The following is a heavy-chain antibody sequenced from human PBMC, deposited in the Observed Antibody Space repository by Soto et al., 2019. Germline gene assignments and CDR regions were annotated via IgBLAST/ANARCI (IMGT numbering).Heavy chain of an antibody. D-gene: IGHD3-22*01. CDR1: GFTFSSYA. CDR3: TTDSGWIVVGTVDY. V-gene: IGHV3-15*01. Sequence: GGSLRLSCAASGFTFSSYAMSWVRQAPGKGLEWVGRIKSKTDGGTTDYAAPVKGRFTISRDDSKNTLYLQMNSLKTEDTAVYYCTTDSGWIVVGTVDYWGQGTLVTVSS. CDR2: IKSKTDGGTT. J-gene: IGHJ4*02.